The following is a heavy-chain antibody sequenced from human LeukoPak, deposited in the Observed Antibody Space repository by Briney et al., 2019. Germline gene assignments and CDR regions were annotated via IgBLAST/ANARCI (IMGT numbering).Heavy chain of an antibody. Sequence: GGSLRLSCVGSGFTFRSHWVNWVRQSPGKGLEWVANIKPDGIDKYYLDSARGRFTVSRDNAQNSAFLQMNSLRVEDTAIYYCATISAQTFDIWGQGTLVSVS. J-gene: IGHJ3*02. V-gene: IGHV3-7*01. CDR1: GFTFRSHW. CDR3: ATISAQTFDI. CDR2: IKPDGIDK. D-gene: IGHD5-24*01.